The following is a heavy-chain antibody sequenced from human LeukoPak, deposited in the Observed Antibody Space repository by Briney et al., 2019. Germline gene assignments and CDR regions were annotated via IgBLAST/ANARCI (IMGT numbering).Heavy chain of an antibody. CDR1: GFTFSSYS. CDR3: ARDGVAGYYYYYGMDV. D-gene: IGHD6-19*01. J-gene: IGHJ6*02. V-gene: IGHV3-21*01. CDR2: ISSSSSYI. Sequence: GGSLRLSCAASGFTFSSYSMNWVRQAPGKGLEWVSSISSSSSYIYYADSVKGRFTISRDNAKNSLYLQMNSLRAEDTAVYYCARDGVAGYYYYYGMDVWGQGTTVTVSS.